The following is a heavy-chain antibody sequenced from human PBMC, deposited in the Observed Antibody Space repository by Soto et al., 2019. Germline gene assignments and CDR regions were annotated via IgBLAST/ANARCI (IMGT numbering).Heavy chain of an antibody. J-gene: IGHJ5*02. CDR3: ARRVLRSTPESFDP. CDR1: GGSISSSSYY. D-gene: IGHD3-3*01. V-gene: IGHV4-39*01. Sequence: SETLSLTCTVSGGSISSSSYYWGWIRQPPGKGLEWIGSIYYSGSTYYNPSLKSRVTISVDTSKNQFSLKLSSVTAADTAVYYCARRVLRSTPESFDPWGQGTLVTVSS. CDR2: IYYSGST.